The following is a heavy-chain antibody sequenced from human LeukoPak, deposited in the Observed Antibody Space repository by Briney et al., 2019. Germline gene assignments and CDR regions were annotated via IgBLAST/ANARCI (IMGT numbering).Heavy chain of an antibody. J-gene: IGHJ4*02. CDR3: ARSIRYSYAY. D-gene: IGHD5-18*01. CDR1: GGSFSGYY. Sequence: SETLSLTCAVYGGSFSGYYWSWIRQPPGKGLEWIGEINHSGSTNYNPSLKSRVTISVDTSKNQFSLKLSSVTAADTAVYYCARSIRYSYAYWGQGTLVTVSS. V-gene: IGHV4-34*01. CDR2: INHSGST.